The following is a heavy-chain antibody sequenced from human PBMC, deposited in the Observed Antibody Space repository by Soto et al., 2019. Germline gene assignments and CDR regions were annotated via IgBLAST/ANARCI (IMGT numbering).Heavy chain of an antibody. CDR3: ARGDREDIAVVIGVRPGEYGLDV. J-gene: IGHJ6*02. CDR1: GFTFRSYA. D-gene: IGHD2-15*01. V-gene: IGHV3-30-3*01. CDR2: ISHDGSNK. Sequence: GGSLRLSCAASGFTFRSYAMHWVRQAPGTGLECVAVISHDGSNKFYRDYVKGRFTISRDNSKNTLYLQINSLRYEDTAVYYCARGDREDIAVVIGVRPGEYGLDVWDQGTTVTVSS.